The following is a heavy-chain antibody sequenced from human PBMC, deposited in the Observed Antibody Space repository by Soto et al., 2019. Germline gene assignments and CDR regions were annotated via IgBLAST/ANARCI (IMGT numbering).Heavy chain of an antibody. V-gene: IGHV1-46*01. CDR1: GYIFTNHY. CDR3: ARADYYASSGFSYDC. CDR2: INPSGGST. D-gene: IGHD3-22*01. Sequence: QVQLVQSGAEVKKPGASVKVSCKASGYIFTNHYIHWVRQAPGQGLEWMGIINPSGGSTNYLQKFQGRITMTRDTSTSTFYMELSSLRSEDTAVYFCARADYYASSGFSYDCWGQGTLFTVSS. J-gene: IGHJ4*02.